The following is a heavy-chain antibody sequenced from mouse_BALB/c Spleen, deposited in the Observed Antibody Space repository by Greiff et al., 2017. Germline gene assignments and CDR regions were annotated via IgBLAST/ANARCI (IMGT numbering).Heavy chain of an antibody. Sequence: EVQVVESGGGLVKPGGSLKLSCAASGFTFSDYYMYWVRQTPEKRLEWVATISDGGSYTYYPDSVKGRFTISRDNAKNNLYLQMSSLKSEDTAMYYCARDEDGNYVWGQGTLVTVSA. CDR2: ISDGGSYT. D-gene: IGHD2-1*01. J-gene: IGHJ3*01. V-gene: IGHV5-4*02. CDR3: ARDEDGNYV. CDR1: GFTFSDYY.